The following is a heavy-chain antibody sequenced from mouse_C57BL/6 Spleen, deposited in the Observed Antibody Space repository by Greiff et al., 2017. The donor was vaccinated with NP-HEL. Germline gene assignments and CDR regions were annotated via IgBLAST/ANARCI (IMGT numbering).Heavy chain of an antibody. J-gene: IGHJ4*01. Sequence: VQLQQSGPGLVKPSQSLSLTCSVTGYSITSGYYWNWIRQFPGNKLEWMGYISYDGSNNYNPSLKNRISITRDTSKNQFFLKLNSVTTEDTATYYCARAASHYYAMDYWGQGTSVTVSS. CDR3: ARAASHYYAMDY. V-gene: IGHV3-6*01. D-gene: IGHD6-1*01. CDR2: ISYDGSN. CDR1: GYSITSGYY.